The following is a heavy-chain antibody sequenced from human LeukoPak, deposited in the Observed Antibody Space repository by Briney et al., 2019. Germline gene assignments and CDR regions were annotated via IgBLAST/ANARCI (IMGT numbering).Heavy chain of an antibody. CDR3: ARVGEGAYLY. V-gene: IGHV3-53*01. Sequence: PGGSLRLSCPACGFTVSSNYRSWVRQAPGKGLEWVSVIYSGGSTYYADSVKGRFTISRDNSKNTLYLQMNSLRAEDTAVYYCARVGEGAYLYWGQGTLVTVSS. J-gene: IGHJ4*02. D-gene: IGHD3-16*01. CDR2: IYSGGST. CDR1: GFTVSSNY.